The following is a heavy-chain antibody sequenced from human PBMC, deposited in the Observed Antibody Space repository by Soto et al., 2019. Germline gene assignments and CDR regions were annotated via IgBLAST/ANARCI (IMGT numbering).Heavy chain of an antibody. J-gene: IGHJ4*02. Sequence: GASVKVSCKASGYTFTSYGLSWVRQAPGQGLEWVGWISGYNGNRYHAQKFQGRVTMTTDSSTGTALMELRTLRSDDTAVYYCARDSDPYIYDPRHSLDYWGQGTLVTVSS. CDR2: ISGYNGNR. D-gene: IGHD5-18*01. V-gene: IGHV1-18*01. CDR3: ARDSDPYIYDPRHSLDY. CDR1: GYTFTSYG.